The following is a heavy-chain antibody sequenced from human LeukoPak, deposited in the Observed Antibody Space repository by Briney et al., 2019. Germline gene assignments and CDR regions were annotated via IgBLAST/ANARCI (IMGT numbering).Heavy chain of an antibody. CDR1: GVSISSYY. CDR2: IYYSGST. V-gene: IGHV4-59*01. D-gene: IGHD6-19*01. Sequence: SETLSLTCTVSGVSISSYYWSWIRQPPGKGLEWIGYIYYSGSTNYNPSLKSRVTISVDTSKNQFSLKLSSVTAADTAVYYCARVGRSGWSLGDWGQGTLVTVSS. CDR3: ARVGRSGWSLGD. J-gene: IGHJ4*02.